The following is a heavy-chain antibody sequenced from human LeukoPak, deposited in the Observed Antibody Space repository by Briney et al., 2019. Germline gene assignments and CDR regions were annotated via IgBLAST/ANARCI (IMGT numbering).Heavy chain of an antibody. CDR3: ARDSSGTAVDY. CDR1: GGSISSYY. CDR2: IYYSGST. Sequence: SETLSLTCTVSGGSISSYYWSWIRQPPGKGLEWIGYIYYSGSTNYNPSLKSRVTISVDTSKNQFSLKLSSVIAADTAVYYCARDSSGTAVDYWGQGTLITVSS. J-gene: IGHJ4*02. V-gene: IGHV4-59*01.